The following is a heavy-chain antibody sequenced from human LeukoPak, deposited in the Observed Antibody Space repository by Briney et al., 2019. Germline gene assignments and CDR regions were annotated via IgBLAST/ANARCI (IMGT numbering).Heavy chain of an antibody. CDR2: INWNGGST. V-gene: IGHV3-20*04. J-gene: IGHJ4*02. D-gene: IGHD3-22*01. Sequence: GXXLRLFCAASGFTFDDYGMSWVRQAPGKGLEWVSGINWNGGSTVYADSVKGRFTISRDNAKNSLYLQMNSLRAEDTALYYCARDASPTYYYDSSGYYYGNYWGQGTLVTVSS. CDR1: GFTFDDYG. CDR3: ARDASPTYYYDSSGYYYGNY.